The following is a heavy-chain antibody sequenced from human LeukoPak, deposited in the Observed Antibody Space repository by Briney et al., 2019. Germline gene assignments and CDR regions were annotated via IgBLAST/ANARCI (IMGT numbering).Heavy chain of an antibody. V-gene: IGHV3-20*01. J-gene: IGHJ4*02. Sequence: GGSLRLSCTASGFTIDEYSMSWVRQAPGKGLEWVSGINWKGGSTAYADSVKGRFTISRDNAKNSLYLQMNTLRDEDTALYHCARAIYSSSPRGPFDYWGQGTLVTVSS. CDR1: GFTIDEYS. CDR3: ARAIYSSSPRGPFDY. CDR2: INWKGGST. D-gene: IGHD6-13*01.